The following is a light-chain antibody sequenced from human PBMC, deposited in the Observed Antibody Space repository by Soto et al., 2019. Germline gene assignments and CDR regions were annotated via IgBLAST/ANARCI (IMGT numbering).Light chain of an antibody. CDR1: SSNIGSNT. CDR2: SNN. J-gene: IGLJ1*01. V-gene: IGLV1-44*01. Sequence: QSVLTQPPSASGTPGQRVTISCSGSSSNIGSNTVNWYQQLPGTAPKLLIYSNNQRPSGVPDRFSGSKSGTSASLAISGLQSEDEADYYCCSFAGPNNFALYVFGTGTKVTVL. CDR3: CSFAGPNNFALYV.